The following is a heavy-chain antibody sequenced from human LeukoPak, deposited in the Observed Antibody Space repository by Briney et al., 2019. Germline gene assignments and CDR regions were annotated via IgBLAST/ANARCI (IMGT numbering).Heavy chain of an antibody. V-gene: IGHV3-53*01. D-gene: IGHD3-9*01. CDR2: IYSGGST. Sequence: PGGSLRLSCAASGFTVSSNYMSWVRQAPGKWLEWVSVIYSGGSTYYADSVKGRFTISRDNSKNTLYLQMNSLRAEDTAVYYCAREYYDILTDAFDIWGQGTMVTVSS. J-gene: IGHJ3*02. CDR3: AREYYDILTDAFDI. CDR1: GFTVSSNY.